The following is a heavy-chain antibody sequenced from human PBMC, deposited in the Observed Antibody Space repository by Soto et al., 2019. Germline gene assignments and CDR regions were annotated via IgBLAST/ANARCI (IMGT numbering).Heavy chain of an antibody. D-gene: IGHD2-2*01. CDR1: GFTFSNAW. CDR2: IKSKTDGGTT. CDR3: TTAPAVVVPAAWEGTSYYGMDV. J-gene: IGHJ6*02. Sequence: PGGSLRLSCAASGFTFSNAWMNWVRQAPGKGLEWVGRIKSKTDGGTTDYAAPVKGRFTISRDDSKNTLYLQMNSLKAEDTAVYYCTTAPAVVVPAAWEGTSYYGMDVWGQGTTVTVSS. V-gene: IGHV3-15*07.